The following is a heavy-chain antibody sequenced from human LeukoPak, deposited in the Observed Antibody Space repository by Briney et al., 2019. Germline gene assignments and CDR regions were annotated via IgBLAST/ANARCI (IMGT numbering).Heavy chain of an antibody. J-gene: IGHJ3*02. CDR2: IYYSGST. D-gene: IGHD3-3*02. V-gene: IGHV4-61*08. Sequence: SQTLSLTCTVSGGSISSGVYYWSWLRQPPGKGLEWIGYIYYSGSTNYNPSLKSRVTISVDTSKNQFSLKLSSVTAADTAVYYCARHFLDIWGQGTMVTVSS. CDR3: ARHFLDI. CDR1: GGSISSGVYY.